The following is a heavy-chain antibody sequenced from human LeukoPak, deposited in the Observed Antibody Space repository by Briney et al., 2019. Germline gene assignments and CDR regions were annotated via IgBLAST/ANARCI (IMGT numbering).Heavy chain of an antibody. Sequence: SETLSPTCAVYGGSFSGYYWSWIRQPPGKGLEWIGEINHSGSTNYNPSLKSRVTISVDTSKNQFSLKLSSVTAADTAVYYCARGLIYYYDSSGYYEGYYYYGMDVWGQGTTVTVSS. CDR2: INHSGST. CDR1: GGSFSGYY. CDR3: ARGLIYYYDSSGYYEGYYYYGMDV. J-gene: IGHJ6*02. D-gene: IGHD3-22*01. V-gene: IGHV4-34*01.